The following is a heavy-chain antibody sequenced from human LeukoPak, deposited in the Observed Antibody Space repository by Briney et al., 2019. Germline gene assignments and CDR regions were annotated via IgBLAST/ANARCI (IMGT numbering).Heavy chain of an antibody. Sequence: ASVKVSCKASGYTFTGYYMHWVRQAPGQGLEWMGRINPNSGGTNYAQKFQERVTITRDMSTSTAYMELSSLRSEDTAVYYCAADLDVWGSYRLDYWGQGTLVTDSS. CDR3: AADLDVWGSYRLDY. CDR2: INPNSGGT. J-gene: IGHJ4*02. V-gene: IGHV1-2*06. CDR1: GYTFTGYY. D-gene: IGHD3-16*02.